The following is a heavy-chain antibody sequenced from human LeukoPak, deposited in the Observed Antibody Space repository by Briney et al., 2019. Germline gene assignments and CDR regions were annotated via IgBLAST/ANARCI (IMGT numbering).Heavy chain of an antibody. J-gene: IGHJ3*02. Sequence: GGSLRLSCAASGFTFSSYGMHWVRQAPGKGLEWVAFIRYDGSNKYYADSVKGRFTISRDNSKNTLYLQMNSLGAEDTAVYYCAKDYDFWSGSKENAFDIWGQGTMVTVSS. V-gene: IGHV3-30*02. CDR2: IRYDGSNK. CDR1: GFTFSSYG. CDR3: AKDYDFWSGSKENAFDI. D-gene: IGHD3-3*01.